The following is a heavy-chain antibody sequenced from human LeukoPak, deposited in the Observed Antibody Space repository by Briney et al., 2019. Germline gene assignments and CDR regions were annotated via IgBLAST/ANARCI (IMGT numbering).Heavy chain of an antibody. CDR2: INPNSGGT. J-gene: IGHJ3*02. Sequence: ASVKVSCKASGYTFAGYYMHWVRQAPGQGLEWMGWINPNSGGTNYAQKFQGRVTMTRDTSISTAYMELSRLRSDDTAVYYCANGEYWNDDDAFDIWGQGTMVTVSS. D-gene: IGHD1-1*01. CDR1: GYTFAGYY. V-gene: IGHV1-2*02. CDR3: ANGEYWNDDDAFDI.